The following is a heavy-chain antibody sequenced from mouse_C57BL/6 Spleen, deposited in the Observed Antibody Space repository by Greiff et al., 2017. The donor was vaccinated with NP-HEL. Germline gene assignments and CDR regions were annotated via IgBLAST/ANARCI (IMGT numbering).Heavy chain of an antibody. CDR2: IYPGDGDT. CDR3: AREGGYYRLDY. V-gene: IGHV1-82*01. D-gene: IGHD2-3*01. CDR1: GYAFSSSW. Sequence: QVQLQQSGPELVKPGASVKISCKASGYAFSSSWMNWVKQRPGKGLEWIGRIYPGDGDTNYNGKFKGKATLTADKSSSTAYMQLSSLTSEDSAVYFCAREGGYYRLDYWGQGTTLTVSS. J-gene: IGHJ2*01.